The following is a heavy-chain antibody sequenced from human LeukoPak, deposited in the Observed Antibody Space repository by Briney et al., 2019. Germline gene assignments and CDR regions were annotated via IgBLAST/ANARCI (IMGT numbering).Heavy chain of an antibody. CDR1: GYTFTDYY. D-gene: IGHD5-18*01. V-gene: IGHV1-2*02. J-gene: IGHJ4*02. CDR3: ARDYTTMLTYYFDY. CDR2: VNPNSGGT. Sequence: ASVKVSCKASGYTFTDYYLHWVRQAPGQGLEWMGWVNPNSGGTNYALKFQGRVTMTRDTSLSTAYMELRRLRSDDTAVYYCARDYTTMLTYYFDYWGQGILVTVSS.